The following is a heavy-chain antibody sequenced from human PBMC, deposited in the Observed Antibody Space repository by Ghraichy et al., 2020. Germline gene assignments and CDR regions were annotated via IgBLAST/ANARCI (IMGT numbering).Heavy chain of an antibody. Sequence: GESLNISCAASGFTFSSYSMNWVRQAPGKGLEWVSSISSSSSYIYYADSVKGRFTISRDNAKNSLYLQMNSLRAEDTAVYYCARVYGGSYCFDYWGQGTLVTVSS. CDR2: ISSSSSYI. CDR1: GFTFSSYS. V-gene: IGHV3-21*01. CDR3: ARVYGGSYCFDY. J-gene: IGHJ4*02. D-gene: IGHD1-26*01.